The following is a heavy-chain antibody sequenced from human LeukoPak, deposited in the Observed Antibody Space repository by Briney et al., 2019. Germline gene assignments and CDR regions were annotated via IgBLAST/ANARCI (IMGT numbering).Heavy chain of an antibody. CDR2: ISGSGGST. J-gene: IGHJ4*02. CDR3: AKDSNPYYDILTGYYPIFDY. Sequence: GGSLRLSCAASGFTFSSYAMSWVRQAPGKGLEWVSAISGSGGSTYYADSVKGRFTISRDNSKNTLYLQMNSLRAEDTAVYYCAKDSNPYYDILTGYYPIFDYWGQGTLVTVSS. CDR1: GFTFSSYA. V-gene: IGHV3-23*01. D-gene: IGHD3-9*01.